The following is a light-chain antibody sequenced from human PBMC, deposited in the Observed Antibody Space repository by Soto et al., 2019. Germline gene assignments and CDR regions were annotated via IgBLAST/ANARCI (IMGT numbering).Light chain of an antibody. CDR1: QGISSY. J-gene: IGKJ4*01. CDR2: AAS. Sequence: AIRMTQSPSSLSASTGDRVTITCRASQGISSYLAWYQQKPGKAPKLMIYAASTLQSGVPSRFSGSGSGTDFTLTISCLQSEDCATYYCQQYYSYPALTFGGGTKGEIK. CDR3: QQYYSYPALT. V-gene: IGKV1-8*01.